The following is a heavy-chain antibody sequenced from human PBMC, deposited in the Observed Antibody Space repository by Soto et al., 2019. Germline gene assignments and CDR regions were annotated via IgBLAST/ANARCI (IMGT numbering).Heavy chain of an antibody. J-gene: IGHJ6*02. CDR1: GFTFSSYG. Sequence: VQLVESGGGVVQPGRSLRLSCAASGFTFSSYGMHWVRQAPGKGLEWVAVISYDGSNKYYADSVKGRFTISRDNSKNTLYLQMNSLRAEDTAVYYCAKEHPRSSSSYYYYYYGMDVWGQGTTVTVSS. V-gene: IGHV3-30*18. D-gene: IGHD6-6*01. CDR3: AKEHPRSSSSYYYYYYGMDV. CDR2: ISYDGSNK.